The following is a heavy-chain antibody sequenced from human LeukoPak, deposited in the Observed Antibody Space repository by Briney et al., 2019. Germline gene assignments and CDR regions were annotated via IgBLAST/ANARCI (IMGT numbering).Heavy chain of an antibody. D-gene: IGHD1-26*01. CDR2: IIPIFGTA. V-gene: IGHV1-69*01. Sequence: SVKVSCKASGGTFSSYAISWVRQAPGQGLEWMGGIIPIFGTANYAQKFQGRVTITADESTSTAYMELSSLRPEDAAVYYCVKELWDANYYFDYWGQGTLVTVSS. CDR1: GGTFSSYA. J-gene: IGHJ4*02. CDR3: VKELWDANYYFDY.